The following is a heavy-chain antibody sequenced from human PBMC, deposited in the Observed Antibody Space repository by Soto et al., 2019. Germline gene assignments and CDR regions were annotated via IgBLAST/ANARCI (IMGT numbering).Heavy chain of an antibody. Sequence: SETLSLTCAVYGGSVSDYIWTWILQTPGKGLQWIGQINHSGSANYNPSLKSRVTISVHTSSSQFSLELSSVTAADTAVYYCARNGDCTRPGCIVGWFDPWGPGTLVTV. CDR2: INHSGSA. CDR3: ARNGDCTRPGCIVGWFDP. J-gene: IGHJ5*02. D-gene: IGHD2-8*01. CDR1: GGSVSDYI. V-gene: IGHV4-34*01.